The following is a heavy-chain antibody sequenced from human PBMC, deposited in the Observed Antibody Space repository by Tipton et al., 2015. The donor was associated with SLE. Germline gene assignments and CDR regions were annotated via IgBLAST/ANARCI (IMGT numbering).Heavy chain of an antibody. CDR3: ARDDFWGGYYYLDY. Sequence: TLSLTCTVSGDSISNYYWSWVRQPAGMGLEWMGRIYSSGTTNYNPSLKGRVTMSVDTSKNQFSLKLTSVTAADTAVYYCARDDFWGGYYYLDYWGLGTQVTVSS. CDR1: GDSISNYY. V-gene: IGHV4-4*07. J-gene: IGHJ4*02. CDR2: IYSSGTT. D-gene: IGHD3-3*01.